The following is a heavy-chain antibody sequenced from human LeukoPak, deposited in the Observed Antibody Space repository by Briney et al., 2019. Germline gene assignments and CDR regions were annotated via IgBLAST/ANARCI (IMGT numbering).Heavy chain of an antibody. D-gene: IGHD1-26*01. V-gene: IGHV3-7*01. CDR1: GFTFSSYW. J-gene: IGHJ4*02. Sequence: GGSLRLSCAASGFTFSSYWMSWVRQAPGKGLEWVANIKQDGSEKYYVDSVKGRFTISRDNAKNSLYLQMNSLRDDDTAVYYCARAAGGTSRDYWGQGTLVTVSS. CDR3: ARAAGGTSRDY. CDR2: IKQDGSEK.